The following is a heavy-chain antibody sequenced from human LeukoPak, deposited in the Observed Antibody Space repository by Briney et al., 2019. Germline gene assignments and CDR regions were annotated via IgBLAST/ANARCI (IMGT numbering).Heavy chain of an antibody. J-gene: IGHJ5*02. CDR1: GGSISSYY. D-gene: IGHD6-6*01. V-gene: IGHV4-59*01. CDR2: MYYTGST. Sequence: SETLSLTCTVSGGSISSYYWSWIRQPPGKGLEWIGYMYYTGSTSYNPSLKSRVTISVDTSKNQFSLKLSSVTAADTAVYYCARDHDRYSSSPEGWFDPWGQGTLVTVSS. CDR3: ARDHDRYSSSPEGWFDP.